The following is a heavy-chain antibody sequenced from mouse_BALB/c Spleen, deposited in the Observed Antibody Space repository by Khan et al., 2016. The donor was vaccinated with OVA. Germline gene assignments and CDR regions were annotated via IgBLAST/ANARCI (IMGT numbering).Heavy chain of an antibody. CDR2: IWTGGIT. J-gene: IGHJ3*01. CDR1: GFSLSNYG. CDR3: ARSYDYDVGGFAY. D-gene: IGHD2-4*01. V-gene: IGHV2-9*02. Sequence: QVQLKQSGPGLVAPSQSLSITCTVSGFSLSNYGIHWVRQPPGKGLEWVGVIWTGGITNYNSALMSRLSISKDNSKSQVFLKMNRLQTDDTAIYYCARSYDYDVGGFAYWGQGTLVTVSA.